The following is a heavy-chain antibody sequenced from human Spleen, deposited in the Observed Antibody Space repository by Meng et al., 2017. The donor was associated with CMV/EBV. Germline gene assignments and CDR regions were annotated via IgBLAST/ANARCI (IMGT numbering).Heavy chain of an antibody. V-gene: IGHV3-73*01. J-gene: IGHJ4*02. CDR1: GFTFSGSA. CDR2: IRSKSNSYAT. CDR3: TREIGYQLDY. Sequence: CETSGFTFSGSAMHWVRQASGKGLEWVGRIRSKSNSYATAYAASVKGRFTISRDDSKNTTYLQMNSLKTEDTAVYYCTREIGYQLDYWGQGTLVTVSS. D-gene: IGHD2-2*01.